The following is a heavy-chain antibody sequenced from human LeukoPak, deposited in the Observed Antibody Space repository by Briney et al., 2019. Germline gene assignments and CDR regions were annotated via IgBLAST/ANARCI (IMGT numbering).Heavy chain of an antibody. D-gene: IGHD3-3*01. V-gene: IGHV1-18*01. J-gene: IGHJ4*02. Sequence: GASVKVSCTASGYTFTSYGISRVRQAPGQGLEWMGWISAYNGNTNYAQKLQGRVTMTTDTSASTAYMELRSLRSDDTAVYYCARVEGAPTDYWGQGTLVTVSS. CDR2: ISAYNGNT. CDR3: ARVEGAPTDY. CDR1: GYTFTSYG.